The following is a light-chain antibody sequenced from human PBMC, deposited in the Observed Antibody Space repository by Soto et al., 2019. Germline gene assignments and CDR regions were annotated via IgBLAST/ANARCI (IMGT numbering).Light chain of an antibody. V-gene: IGKV1-5*03. Sequence: DIPMTQSPSTLSASIGDRVTITCRASQSISIWLAWYQQKPGKAPKLLIYKASTLESGVPSRFSGSGSGTEFALTISSLQPDDFATYYCQQCKSYPYTFGQGTKLEIK. CDR3: QQCKSYPYT. CDR2: KAS. CDR1: QSISIW. J-gene: IGKJ2*01.